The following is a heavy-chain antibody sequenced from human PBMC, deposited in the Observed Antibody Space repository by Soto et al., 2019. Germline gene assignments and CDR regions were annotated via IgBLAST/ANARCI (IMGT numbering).Heavy chain of an antibody. CDR1: GFTFSRSW. J-gene: IGHJ4*02. D-gene: IGHD5-18*01. V-gene: IGHV3-74*01. CDR3: ARGGANTAMAHDY. Sequence: EVQLVESGGGLVQPGGSLRLSCAASGFTFSRSWMHWVRQAPGKGLVWVSRISYDESSTDYADSVKGRFTISRDSAKNTLYLQMNSLRAEDTAVYFCARGGANTAMAHDYWGQGTLVTVSS. CDR2: ISYDESST.